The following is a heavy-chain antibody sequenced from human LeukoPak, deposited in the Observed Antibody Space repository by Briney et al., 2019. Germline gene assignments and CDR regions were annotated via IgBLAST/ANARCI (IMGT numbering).Heavy chain of an antibody. Sequence: PGGSLRLSCAASGFIFSSYSMNWVRQAPGKGLEWVSYISSSSNTIYYADSVKGRFTMSRDNAKNSLYLQMNSLRAEDTAVYYCARDRSSGYYGTSDYWGQGTLVTVSS. CDR2: ISSSSNTI. CDR1: GFIFSSYS. V-gene: IGHV3-48*04. CDR3: ARDRSSGYYGTSDY. J-gene: IGHJ4*02. D-gene: IGHD3-22*01.